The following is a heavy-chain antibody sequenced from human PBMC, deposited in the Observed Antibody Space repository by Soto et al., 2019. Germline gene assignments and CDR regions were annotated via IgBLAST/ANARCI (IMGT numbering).Heavy chain of an antibody. V-gene: IGHV1-69*04. CDR3: ARDGKDGSGDY. CDR2: IIPILGIA. D-gene: IGHD1-26*01. CDR1: GYTFTSYG. J-gene: IGHJ4*02. Sequence: SVKVSCKASGYTFTSYGISWVRQAPGQGLEWMGRIIPILGIANYAQKFQGRVTITADKSTSTAYMELSSLRSEDTAVYYCARDGKDGSGDYWGQGTLVTVSS.